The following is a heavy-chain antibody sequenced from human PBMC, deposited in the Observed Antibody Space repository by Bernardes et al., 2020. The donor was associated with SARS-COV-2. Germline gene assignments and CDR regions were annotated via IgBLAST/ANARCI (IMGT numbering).Heavy chain of an antibody. J-gene: IGHJ4*02. Sequence: ETLSLTCTVSGGSISSHYWSWIRQPPGKGLEWIGYIYYSGSTNYNPSLKSRVTISVDTSKNQFSLKLSSVTAADTAVYYCARDPRRWLQLEGAGYFDYWGQGTLVTVSS. CDR3: ARDPRRWLQLEGAGYFDY. V-gene: IGHV4-59*11. CDR1: GGSISSHY. D-gene: IGHD5-12*01. CDR2: IYYSGST.